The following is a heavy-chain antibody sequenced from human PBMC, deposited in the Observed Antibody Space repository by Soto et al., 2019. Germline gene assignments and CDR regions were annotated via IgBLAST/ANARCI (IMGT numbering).Heavy chain of an antibody. D-gene: IGHD4-17*01. CDR2: ISSSSSTI. J-gene: IGHJ6*02. CDR1: GFTFSSYS. V-gene: IGHV3-48*02. CDR3: ARDGLDYGYYYYYYYGMDV. Sequence: LRLSCAASGFTFSSYSMNWVRQAPGKGLEWVSYISSSSSTIYYADSVKGRFTISRDNAKNSLYLQMNSLRDEDTAVYYCARDGLDYGYYYYYYYGMDVWGQGTTVTVSS.